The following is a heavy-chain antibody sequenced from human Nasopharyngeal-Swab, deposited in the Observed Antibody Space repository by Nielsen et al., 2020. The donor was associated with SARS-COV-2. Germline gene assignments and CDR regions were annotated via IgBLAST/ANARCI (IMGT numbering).Heavy chain of an antibody. CDR3: LRGMAGYGWFDP. Sequence: GESLKISCAASGFSISGYWMHWVRQAPGKGLVWVSRISSDGGANYADSATGRFTISGDNAKNTVYLQMNSLRDEDTAVYYCLRGMAGYGWFDPWGQGILVTVSS. V-gene: IGHV3-74*01. J-gene: IGHJ5*02. CDR2: ISSDGGA. D-gene: IGHD2-2*03. CDR1: GFSISGYW.